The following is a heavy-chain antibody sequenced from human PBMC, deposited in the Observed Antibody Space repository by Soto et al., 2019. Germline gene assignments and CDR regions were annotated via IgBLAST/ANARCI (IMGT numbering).Heavy chain of an antibody. CDR2: IQPGDSDT. J-gene: IGHJ4*01. V-gene: IGHV5-51*01. Sequence: GESLKISCKGFGYSFTAYWIGWVRQMPGKGLEWMGIIQPGDSDTRYSPSFQGQVTISADKSINSAYLQWSSLKASDTAFYYCARGVGGNLVYFYYSGHGTLVTSPQ. CDR1: GYSFTAYW. CDR3: ARGVGGNLVYFYY. D-gene: IGHD2-15*01.